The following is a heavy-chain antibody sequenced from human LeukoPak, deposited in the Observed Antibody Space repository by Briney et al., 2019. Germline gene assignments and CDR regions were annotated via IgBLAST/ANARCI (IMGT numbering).Heavy chain of an antibody. CDR3: ARDVLAGLIAAAYDY. D-gene: IGHD6-13*01. Sequence: GGSLRLSCAASGFTFSSYRMTWVRQAPGKGLEWVSSISFSSSYIYYADSVKGRFIISRDNAKNSLYLQMNSLRAEDTAVYYCARDVLAGLIAAAYDYWGQGSLVTVSS. J-gene: IGHJ4*02. CDR1: GFTFSSYR. CDR2: ISFSSSYI. V-gene: IGHV3-21*01.